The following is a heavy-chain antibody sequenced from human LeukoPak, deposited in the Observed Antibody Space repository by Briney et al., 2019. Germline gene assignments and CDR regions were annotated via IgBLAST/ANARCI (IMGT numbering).Heavy chain of an antibody. CDR3: AKDRDDLWSGSATDY. Sequence: SETLPLTCAVYGGSFSGYYWSWIRQPPGKGLKWIGEINHSGSTNYNPSLKSRVTISVDTSKNQFSLTLSSMTAADTAVYYCAKDRDDLWSGSATDYWGLGTLVTVSS. D-gene: IGHD3-3*01. V-gene: IGHV4-34*01. CDR2: INHSGST. CDR1: GGSFSGYY. J-gene: IGHJ4*02.